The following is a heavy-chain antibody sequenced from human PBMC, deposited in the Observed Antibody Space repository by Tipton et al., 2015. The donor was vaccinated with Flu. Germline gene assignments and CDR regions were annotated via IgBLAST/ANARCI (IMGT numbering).Heavy chain of an antibody. Sequence: SLRLSCAASGFTVSSNYMSWVRQAPGKGLEWVSVIYSGGSTYYADSVKGRFTISRGNSKNTLYLQINSLRAEDTAVYYCARVTYYYDSSGYYYGMDVWGQGTTVTVSS. V-gene: IGHV3-53*01. CDR2: IYSGGST. J-gene: IGHJ6*02. CDR3: ARVTYYYDSSGYYYGMDV. CDR1: GFTVSSNY. D-gene: IGHD3-22*01.